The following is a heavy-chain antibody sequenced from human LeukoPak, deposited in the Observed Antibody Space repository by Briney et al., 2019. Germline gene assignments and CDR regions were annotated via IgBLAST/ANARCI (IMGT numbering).Heavy chain of an antibody. V-gene: IGHV3-23*01. J-gene: IGHJ6*02. CDR2: ISGSGGST. CDR3: AKFADTGYSSSWVRYYYYGMDV. Sequence: PGGSLRLSCAASGFTFSVYSMGWVRQAPGKGLEWVSAISGSGGSTYYADSVKGRFTISRDNSKNTLYLQMNSLRAEDTAVYYCAKFADTGYSSSWVRYYYYGMDVWGQGTTVTVSS. CDR1: GFTFSVYS. D-gene: IGHD6-13*01.